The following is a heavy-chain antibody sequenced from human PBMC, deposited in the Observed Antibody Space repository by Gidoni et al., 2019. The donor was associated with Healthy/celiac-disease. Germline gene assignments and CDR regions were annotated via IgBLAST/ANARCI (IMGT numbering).Heavy chain of an antibody. CDR2: INHSGST. CDR3: ARHHYDFWSGKRFDY. D-gene: IGHD3-3*01. Sequence: QVQLQQWGAGLLKPSETLSLTCAVYGGSFSGYYWSWIRQPPGKGLEWIGEINHSGSTNYNPSLKSRVTISVDTSKNQFSLKLSSVTAADTAVYYCARHHYDFWSGKRFDYWGQGTLVTVSS. CDR1: GGSFSGYY. J-gene: IGHJ4*02. V-gene: IGHV4-34*01.